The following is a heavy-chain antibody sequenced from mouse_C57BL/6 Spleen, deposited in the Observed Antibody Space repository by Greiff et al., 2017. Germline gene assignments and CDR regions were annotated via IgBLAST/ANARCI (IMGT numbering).Heavy chain of an antibody. CDR2: IYPGSGST. V-gene: IGHV1-55*01. CDR1: GYTFTSYW. J-gene: IGHJ2*01. CDR3: ARSLWLRRGGFDY. Sequence: QVQLQPPGAELVKPGASVKMSCKASGYTFTSYWITWVKQRPGQCLEWIGDIYPGSGSTNYNEKFKSKATLTVDTSSSTAYMQLSSLTSEDSAVYYCARSLWLRRGGFDYWGQGTTLTVSS. D-gene: IGHD2-2*01.